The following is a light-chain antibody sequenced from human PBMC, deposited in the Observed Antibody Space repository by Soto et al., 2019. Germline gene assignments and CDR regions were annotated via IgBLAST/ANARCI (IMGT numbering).Light chain of an antibody. CDR3: RQAKSFPST. Sequence: DIQMTQSPSSVSASVGDRVTITCRASQGINSWLAWYQQKPGKAPKLLIYGASSLQNGVTSRFSGSGSVTDFTLTISSLQPEDFATYYCRQAKSFPSTFGQGTRLEIK. J-gene: IGKJ5*01. CDR1: QGINSW. CDR2: GAS. V-gene: IGKV1D-12*01.